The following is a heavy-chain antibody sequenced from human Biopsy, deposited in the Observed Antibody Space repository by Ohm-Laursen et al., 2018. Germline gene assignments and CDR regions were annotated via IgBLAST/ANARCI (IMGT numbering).Heavy chain of an antibody. V-gene: IGHV1-69*04. Sequence: EASVKVSCKASGDTFNKYGIFWVRQAPGQGLEWMGRIIPIVDIVNYAQRFQGRVTMTADKSTSTAYLDLSSLISEDTAVYYCARGGSGSGYYGMDVWGQGTTVIVSS. D-gene: IGHD3-10*01. CDR3: ARGGSGSGYYGMDV. CDR2: IIPIVDIV. J-gene: IGHJ6*02. CDR1: GDTFNKYG.